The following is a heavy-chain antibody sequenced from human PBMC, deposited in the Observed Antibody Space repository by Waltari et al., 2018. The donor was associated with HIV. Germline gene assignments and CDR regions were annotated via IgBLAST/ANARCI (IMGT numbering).Heavy chain of an antibody. J-gene: IGHJ3*02. CDR3: ARDHYLDAFDI. CDR2: ISSSSSFI. V-gene: IGHV3-21*01. CDR1: GFTFSSSS. Sequence: EVQLAESGGGLVKPGGSLRVSCAASGFTFSSSSMTWVRQAPGKGLGWVSSISSSSSFIYYADSVKGRFTISRDNAKNSLYLQMNSLRAEDTAVYYCARDHYLDAFDIWGQGTMVTVSS. D-gene: IGHD1-26*01.